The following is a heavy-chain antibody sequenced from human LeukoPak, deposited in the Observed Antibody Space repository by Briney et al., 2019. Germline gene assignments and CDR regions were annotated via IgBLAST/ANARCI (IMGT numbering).Heavy chain of an antibody. Sequence: ASVKVSCEASGYTFTSYYMHWVREAPGQGLEWMGIINPSGGSTSYAQKFQGRVTMTRDMSTSTVYMELSSLRSEDTAVYYCARVRGYGRSVDAFDIWGQGTMVTVSS. J-gene: IGHJ3*02. V-gene: IGHV1-46*01. CDR3: ARVRGYGRSVDAFDI. CDR2: INPSGGST. CDR1: GYTFTSYY. D-gene: IGHD5-12*01.